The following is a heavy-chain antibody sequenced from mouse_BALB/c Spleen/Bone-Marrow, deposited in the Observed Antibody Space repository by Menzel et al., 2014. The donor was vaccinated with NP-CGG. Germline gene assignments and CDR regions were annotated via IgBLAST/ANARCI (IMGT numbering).Heavy chain of an antibody. D-gene: IGHD2-1*01. Sequence: EVKLMESGGGLVQPGGSLKLSRAASGFTFSNYGMSWVRQTPDKRLELVATINSNGGSTYYPDSVKGRFTISRDTAKNTLYLQMSSLKSEETAMYYCVRGNYGNYVDYFDFWGQGTTLTVSS. CDR1: GFTFSNYG. V-gene: IGHV5-6-3*01. CDR3: VRGNYGNYVDYFDF. J-gene: IGHJ2*01. CDR2: INSNGGST.